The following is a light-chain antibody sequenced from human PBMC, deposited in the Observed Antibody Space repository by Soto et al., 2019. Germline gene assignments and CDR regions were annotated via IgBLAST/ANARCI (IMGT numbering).Light chain of an antibody. CDR3: GSWDSSLSAYV. V-gene: IGLV1-51*01. Sequence: VRTQPPSVSAAPGRKVTISCSGSSSSIGGNSVSWYQQLPWTAPKLLIYDDNKRPSGIPDRFSGSKSGTSATLGITGFQTGDEADYYCGSWDSSLSAYVFGTGTKVTVL. CDR2: DDN. CDR1: SSSIGGNS. J-gene: IGLJ1*01.